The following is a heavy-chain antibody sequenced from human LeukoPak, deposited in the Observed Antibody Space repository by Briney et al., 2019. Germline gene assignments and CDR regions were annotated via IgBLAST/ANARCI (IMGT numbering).Heavy chain of an antibody. V-gene: IGHV3-30*18. CDR1: GFTFSSYG. D-gene: IGHD6-19*01. CDR3: AKDPIAVAGNNYYGMDV. J-gene: IGHJ6*02. Sequence: PGGSLRLSCAASGFTFSSYGMYWVRQAPGKGLEWVAVISSDGSNKYYADSVKGRFTISRDNSKNTLYLQMSSLRAEDTAVYYCAKDPIAVAGNNYYGMDVWGQGTTVSVSS. CDR2: ISSDGSNK.